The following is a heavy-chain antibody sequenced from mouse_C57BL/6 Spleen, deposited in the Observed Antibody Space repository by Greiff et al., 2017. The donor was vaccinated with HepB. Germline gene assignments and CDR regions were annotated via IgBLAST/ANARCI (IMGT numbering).Heavy chain of an antibody. CDR3: AGGNYGFAY. Sequence: QVQLQQPGAELVMPGASVKLSCKASGYTFTSYWMHWVKQRPGQGLEWIGEIDPSDSYTNYNQKFKGKSTLTVDKSSSTAYMQLSSLTSEDSAVYYCAGGNYGFAYWGQVTLVTVSA. J-gene: IGHJ3*01. V-gene: IGHV1-69*01. CDR2: IDPSDSYT. CDR1: GYTFTSYW. D-gene: IGHD2-1*01.